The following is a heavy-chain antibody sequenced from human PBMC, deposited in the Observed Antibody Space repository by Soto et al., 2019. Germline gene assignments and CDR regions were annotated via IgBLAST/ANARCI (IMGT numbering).Heavy chain of an antibody. CDR2: ISSSSSTI. D-gene: IGHD6-19*01. Sequence: GGSLRLSCAASGFTFSSYSMNWVRQAPGKGLEWVSYISSSSSTIYYADSVKGRFTISRDNAKNSLYLQMNSLRDEDTAVYYCAREGSSGWQSTTSDYYYYGMDVWGQGTTVTVSS. CDR3: AREGSSGWQSTTSDYYYYGMDV. J-gene: IGHJ6*02. V-gene: IGHV3-48*02. CDR1: GFTFSSYS.